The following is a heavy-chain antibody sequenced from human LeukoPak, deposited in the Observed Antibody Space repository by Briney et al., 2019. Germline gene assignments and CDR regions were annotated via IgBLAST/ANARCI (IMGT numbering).Heavy chain of an antibody. CDR3: VRQGPEVVISFIAGGDY. V-gene: IGHV4-39*01. CDR1: GGSISSRSYY. D-gene: IGHD3-22*01. Sequence: SETLSLTCTVSGGSISSRSYYWGWIRQPPGKGLEWIGSIYYSGSTYYNLSLKSRVTISVDTSKNQFSLKLTSVTAADTAVYYCVRQGPEVVISFIAGGDYWGQGILVTVSS. CDR2: IYYSGST. J-gene: IGHJ4*02.